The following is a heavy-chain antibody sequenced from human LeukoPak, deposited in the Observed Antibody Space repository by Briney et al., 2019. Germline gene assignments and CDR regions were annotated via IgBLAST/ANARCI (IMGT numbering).Heavy chain of an antibody. Sequence: GASVKVSCKASGYTFTSYGISWVRQAPGQGLEWMGWVSAYNGNTNYAQKLQGRVTMTTDTSTSTAYMEPRSLRSDDTAVYYCAREMVRGWAPLFGPWGQGTLVTVSS. CDR1: GYTFTSYG. D-gene: IGHD3-10*01. CDR3: AREMVRGWAPLFGP. CDR2: VSAYNGNT. V-gene: IGHV1-18*01. J-gene: IGHJ5*02.